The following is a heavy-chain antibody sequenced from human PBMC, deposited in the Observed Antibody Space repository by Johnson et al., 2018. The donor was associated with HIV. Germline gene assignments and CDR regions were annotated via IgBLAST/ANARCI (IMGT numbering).Heavy chain of an antibody. CDR3: ARWVGPTVLYDSTGYDGFYV. CDR2: IKSKTDAGTT. Sequence: VQLVESGGGLVKPGGSLRLSCAASGFTFSNAWMSWVRQAPGKWLEWVGRIKSKTDAGTTDYAAPVKGRFTISRDDSKNTLYLQMNSLQTEDTGVYYCARWVGPTVLYDSTGYDGFYVWGQGTMVIVSS. CDR1: GFTFSNAW. J-gene: IGHJ3*01. V-gene: IGHV3-15*01. D-gene: IGHD6-19*01.